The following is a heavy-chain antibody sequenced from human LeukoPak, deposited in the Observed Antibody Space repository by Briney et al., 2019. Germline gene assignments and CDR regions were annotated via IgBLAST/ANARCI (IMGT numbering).Heavy chain of an antibody. CDR3: AREGRSYYYDSSGYYSAFDI. J-gene: IGHJ3*02. V-gene: IGHV3-33*03. CDR1: GFTFSSYG. Sequence: PGGSLRLSCEASGFTFSSYGMHWVRQAPGKGLEWVAFIWYDGSNKEHADSVKGRFTISRDNSKNTLYLQMNSLRAEDTAVYYCAREGRSYYYDSSGYYSAFDIWGQGTMVTVSS. CDR2: IWYDGSNK. D-gene: IGHD3-22*01.